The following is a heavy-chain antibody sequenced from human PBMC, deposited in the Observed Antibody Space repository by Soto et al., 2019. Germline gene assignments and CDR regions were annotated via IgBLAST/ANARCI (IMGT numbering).Heavy chain of an antibody. D-gene: IGHD3-9*01. CDR2: IYYSGST. V-gene: IGHV4-39*01. CDR3: ARAYDILTGYYNYYYYYGMDV. CDR1: GGSISSSSYY. J-gene: IGHJ6*02. Sequence: SETLSLTCTVSGGSISSSSYYWGWIRRPPGKGLEWIGSIYYSGSTHYNPSLKRRVTISVDTSKNQFSLKLSSVTAADTAVYYCARAYDILTGYYNYYYYYGMDVWGQGTTVTVSS.